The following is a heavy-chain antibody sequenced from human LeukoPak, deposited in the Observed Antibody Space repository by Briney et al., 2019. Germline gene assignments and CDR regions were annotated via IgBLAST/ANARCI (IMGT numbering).Heavy chain of an antibody. CDR3: ANLLRWEPY. D-gene: IGHD4-23*01. V-gene: IGHV3-30*18. CDR1: GFTFSRYG. J-gene: IGHJ4*02. Sequence: PGGSLRLSCAASGFTFSRYGMHWVGQAPGKGLEWVAVISYDGSNKYYADSVKGRFTISRGNSKNTLYLQMNSLRAEDTAVYYCANLLRWEPYWGQGTLVTVSS. CDR2: ISYDGSNK.